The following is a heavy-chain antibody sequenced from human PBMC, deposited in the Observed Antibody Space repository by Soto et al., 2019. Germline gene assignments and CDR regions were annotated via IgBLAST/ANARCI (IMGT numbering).Heavy chain of an antibody. Sequence: QPQLVQSGVELKKPGASVRVSCKASGYPFTKFGINWVRQAPGQGLEWMGWISGHSGGTKYGPKFRERGTMVTDTSWKTANMELRSLKSDDSALYYCAKGGEHGARMHICGMDVWGQGTTVTVFS. CDR2: ISGHSGGT. D-gene: IGHD4-17*01. CDR3: AKGGEHGARMHICGMDV. J-gene: IGHJ6*02. V-gene: IGHV1-18*01. CDR1: GYPFTKFG.